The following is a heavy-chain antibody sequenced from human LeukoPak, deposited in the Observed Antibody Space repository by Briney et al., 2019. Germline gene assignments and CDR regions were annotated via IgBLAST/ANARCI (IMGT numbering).Heavy chain of an antibody. CDR3: AKARPPLRLGELSLDY. J-gene: IGHJ4*02. CDR2: ISSSSSYI. D-gene: IGHD3-16*02. V-gene: IGHV3-21*01. CDR1: GFTFSSYS. Sequence: GGSLRLSCAASGFTFSSYSMNWVRQAPGKGLEWVSSISSSSSYIYYADSVKGRFTISRDNAKNSLYLQMNSRRAEDTAVYYCAKARPPLRLGELSLDYWGQGTLVTVSS.